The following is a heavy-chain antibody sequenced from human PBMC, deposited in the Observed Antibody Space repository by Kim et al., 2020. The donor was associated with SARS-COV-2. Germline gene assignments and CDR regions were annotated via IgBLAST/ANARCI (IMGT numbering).Heavy chain of an antibody. D-gene: IGHD6-25*01. J-gene: IGHJ4*02. CDR1: GFALSNSG. CDR2: IGIKAENYAT. Sequence: GGSLRLSCAASGFALSNSGMYWIRKASGKGLEWVGRIGIKAENYATGYAASVKGRFSITRDDSRNMLYLQMDSLNPEDTAVYYCAANLAGGDFDYWGQGILVTVSS. V-gene: IGHV3-73*01. CDR3: AANLAGGDFDY.